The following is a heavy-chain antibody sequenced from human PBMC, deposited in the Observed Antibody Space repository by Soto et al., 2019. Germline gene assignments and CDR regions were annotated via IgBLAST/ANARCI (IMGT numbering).Heavy chain of an antibody. V-gene: IGHV4-61*01. D-gene: IGHD4-17*01. CDR1: GGSVSSGSYY. CDR3: ARGGSGHYFENWFDP. CDR2: MYYSGST. Sequence: PSETLSLTCTVSGGSVSSGSYYWSWIRQPPGKGLEWIGYMYYSGSTNYNPSLKSRVTISLDTSKNQFSLKLSSVTAADTAVYYCARGGSGHYFENWFDPWGQGTLVTVSS. J-gene: IGHJ5*02.